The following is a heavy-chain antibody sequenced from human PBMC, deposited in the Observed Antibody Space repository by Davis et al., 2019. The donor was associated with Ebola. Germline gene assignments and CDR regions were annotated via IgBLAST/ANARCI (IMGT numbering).Heavy chain of an antibody. CDR2: ISYDGSNK. Sequence: GESLKISCAASGFTFSSYAMHWVRQAPGKGLEWVAVISYDGSNKYYADSVKGRFTISRDNAKNSLYLQMNSLRAEDTAVYYCARAKGQQLTYWYFDLWGRGTLVTVSS. CDR1: GFTFSSYA. CDR3: ARAKGQQLTYWYFDL. D-gene: IGHD6-13*01. J-gene: IGHJ2*01. V-gene: IGHV3-30-3*01.